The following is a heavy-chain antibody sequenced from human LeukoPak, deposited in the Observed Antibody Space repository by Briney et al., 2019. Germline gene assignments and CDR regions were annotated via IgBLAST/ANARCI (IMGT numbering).Heavy chain of an antibody. J-gene: IGHJ4*02. CDR3: ARDLPFED. D-gene: IGHD2/OR15-2a*01. V-gene: IGHV1-2*06. CDR1: GYTFIAYH. Sequence: GASAKVSCKASGYTFIAYHMHWVRQAPGQGLEWMGRIHPSSGATNYAQRFQGRVTLTRDTSINTAYMELSRLASDDTAVYYCARDLPFEDWGQGTLVTVSS. CDR2: IHPSSGAT.